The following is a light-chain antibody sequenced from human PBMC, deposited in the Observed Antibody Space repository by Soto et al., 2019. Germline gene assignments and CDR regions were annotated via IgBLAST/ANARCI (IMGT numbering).Light chain of an antibody. CDR1: QVINNY. V-gene: IGKV1-27*01. CDR3: QKYNSAPPVT. CDR2: GAS. J-gene: IGKJ3*01. Sequence: DIQMTQSPSSLSASVGDRVTISCRASQVINNYLAWYQQKPGKGPKLLIYGASTLQSGVPSRFSGSGSGTDFTVTIRSLQPEDVATYYCQKYNSAPPVTFGPGTKMDV.